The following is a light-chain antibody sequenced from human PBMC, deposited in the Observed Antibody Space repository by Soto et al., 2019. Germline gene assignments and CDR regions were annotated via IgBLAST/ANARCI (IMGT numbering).Light chain of an antibody. J-gene: IGKJ1*01. V-gene: IGKV1-5*03. CDR3: QHYNGFSWT. Sequence: DIHMTQSPSSRSASVGYRVTITCRASQTISSWLAWYQQKPGKAPKLLIYQASTLETGVPSRFSGSGSGTEFTLTISSLQPDDFATYYCQHYNGFSWTFGQGTKVDIK. CDR1: QTISSW. CDR2: QAS.